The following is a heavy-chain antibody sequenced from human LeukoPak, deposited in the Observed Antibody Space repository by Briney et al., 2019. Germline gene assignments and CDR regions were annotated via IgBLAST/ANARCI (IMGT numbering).Heavy chain of an antibody. Sequence: PSETLSLTCTVTGGSFSSYYRNWIRQPAGKGLEWIGRIYTSGSTNYNPSLKSRVTMSVDTSKNQFSLKLNSVTAADTAVYYCARAAHSTSPLDYWGQGTLVTVSS. D-gene: IGHD6-13*01. V-gene: IGHV4-4*07. CDR2: IYTSGST. CDR1: GGSFSSYY. CDR3: ARAAHSTSPLDY. J-gene: IGHJ4*02.